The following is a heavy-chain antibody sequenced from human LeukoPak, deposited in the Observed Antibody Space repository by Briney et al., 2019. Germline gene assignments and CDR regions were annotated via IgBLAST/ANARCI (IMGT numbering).Heavy chain of an antibody. CDR2: IVVGSGNT. CDR1: GFTLTNAA. CDR3: ATDDVTTGTKTALGY. D-gene: IGHD1-1*01. Sequence: SVTDSFKASGFTLTNAAVQWVRQARGQGLEWIGWIVVGSGNTNYAQKFQERVTINRDMSTSTAYMGLSSLRSEDTAVYYCATDDVTTGTKTALGYWGQGTLVTVSS. J-gene: IGHJ4*02. V-gene: IGHV1-58*01.